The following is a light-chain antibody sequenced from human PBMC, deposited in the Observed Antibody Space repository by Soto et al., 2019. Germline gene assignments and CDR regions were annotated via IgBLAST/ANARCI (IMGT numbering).Light chain of an antibody. V-gene: IGLV1-47*01. CDR3: AAWDDSLSGRV. CDR1: SSNIGSNY. Sequence: QSALTQPPSASRTPGQSDTISCSGSSSNIGSNYVYWYQQLPGTAPKLLIYRNSQRPSGVPDRFSGSKSGTSASLAISGLRSEDEADFYCAAWDDSLSGRVFGTGTKVTVL. CDR2: RNS. J-gene: IGLJ1*01.